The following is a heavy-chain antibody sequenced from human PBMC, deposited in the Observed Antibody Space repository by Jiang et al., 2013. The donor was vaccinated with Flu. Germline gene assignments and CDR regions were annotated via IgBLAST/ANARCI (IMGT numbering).Heavy chain of an antibody. CDR2: IYPGDSDT. Sequence: GAEVKKPGESLKISCKGSGYSFTSYWIGWVRQMPGKGLEWMGIIYPGDSDTRYSPSFQGQVTISADKSISTAYLQWSSLKASDTAMYYCARLGVLHYYDSSGSPRSAFDIWGQGTMVTVSS. V-gene: IGHV5-51*03. D-gene: IGHD3-22*01. CDR3: ARLGVLHYYDSSGSPRSAFDI. J-gene: IGHJ3*02. CDR1: GYSFTSYW.